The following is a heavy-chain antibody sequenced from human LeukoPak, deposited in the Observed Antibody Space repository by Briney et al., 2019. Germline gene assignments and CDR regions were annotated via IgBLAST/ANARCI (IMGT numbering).Heavy chain of an antibody. D-gene: IGHD2-15*01. V-gene: IGHV3-23*01. CDR3: AKDVGYCSGGSCYPEYLQH. CDR1: GFTFSSYA. CDR2: ISGSGGST. Sequence: GGSLRLSCAASGFTFSSYAMSWVRQAPGKGLEWVSAISGSGGSTYYADSVKGRFTISRDNSKNTLYLQMNSLRAEDTAVYYCAKDVGYCSGGSCYPEYLQHWGQGTLVTVSS. J-gene: IGHJ1*01.